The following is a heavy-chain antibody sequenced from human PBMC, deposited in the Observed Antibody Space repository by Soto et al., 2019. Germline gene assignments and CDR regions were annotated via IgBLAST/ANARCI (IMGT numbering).Heavy chain of an antibody. Sequence: GGSLRFSCAASGFTFNYYWMHWVRQAPGQGLVWVSHIHSDGSSTTYADSVKGRFTISRDNAKNTLYLQMNSLRAEDTAVYYCARGDKGGFDLWGQGTTVTVSS. J-gene: IGHJ3*01. CDR1: GFTFNYYW. CDR2: IHSDGSST. V-gene: IGHV3-74*01. CDR3: ARGDKGGFDL. D-gene: IGHD2-21*02.